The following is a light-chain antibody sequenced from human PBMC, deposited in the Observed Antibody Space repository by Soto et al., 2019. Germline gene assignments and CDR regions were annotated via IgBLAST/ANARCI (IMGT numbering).Light chain of an antibody. CDR3: CSYSGSITWV. CDR1: SSDVGSSDL. CDR2: EAS. J-gene: IGLJ3*02. V-gene: IGLV2-23*01. Sequence: QSALTQPASVSGSPGQSITIPCTGISSDVGSSDLVSWYQQYPGRAPKLMIYEASKRPSGVSNRFSGSKSGNTASLTISGLQAEDEADYYCCSYSGSITWVFGGGTKVTVL.